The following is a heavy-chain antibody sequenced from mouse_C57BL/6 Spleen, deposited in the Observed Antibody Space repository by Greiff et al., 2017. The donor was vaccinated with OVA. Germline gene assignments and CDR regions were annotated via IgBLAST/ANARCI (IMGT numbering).Heavy chain of an antibody. Sequence: QVQLQQPGAELVKPGASVKLSCKASGYTFTSYWMQWVKQRPGQGLEWIGEIDPSDSYTNYNQKFKGKATLTVDTSSSTAYMQLSSLTSEDSAVYYCARRLIYWGAMDYWGQGTSVTVSS. V-gene: IGHV1-50*01. CDR3: ARRLIYWGAMDY. CDR2: IDPSDSYT. J-gene: IGHJ4*01. CDR1: GYTFTSYW. D-gene: IGHD2-1*01.